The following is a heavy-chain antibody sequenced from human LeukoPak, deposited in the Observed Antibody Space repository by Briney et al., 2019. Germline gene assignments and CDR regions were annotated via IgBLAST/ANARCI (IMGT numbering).Heavy chain of an antibody. CDR2: IYYSGST. CDR1: AGSISSSSYS. D-gene: IGHD3-9*01. Sequence: SETLSLTCTVSAGSISSSSYSWGWIRQPPGKGLEWIGSIYYSGSTYFNPSLKSRVTISVDTSKNQFSLKLSSVTAADTAVYYCARLNAWWDILTGYYKAIFDYWGQGTLVTVSS. CDR3: ARLNAWWDILTGYYKAIFDY. V-gene: IGHV4-39*01. J-gene: IGHJ4*02.